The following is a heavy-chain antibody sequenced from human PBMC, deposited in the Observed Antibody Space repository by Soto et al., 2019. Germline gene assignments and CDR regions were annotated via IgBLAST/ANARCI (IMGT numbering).Heavy chain of an antibody. V-gene: IGHV1-18*01. CDR3: ARDTVHGGSKGGSRFDP. CDR2: ISSYNGNT. D-gene: IGHD1-1*01. J-gene: IGHJ5*02. Sequence: QVQLVQSGAEVKNPGASVKVSCKASGYTFTSYGIIWVRQAPGQGLEWMGWISSYNGNTNYAQKLQGRVTMTTDRSTDTAYMELRSLTSDDTAVYYCARDTVHGGSKGGSRFDPWGQGTLVTVSS. CDR1: GYTFTSYG.